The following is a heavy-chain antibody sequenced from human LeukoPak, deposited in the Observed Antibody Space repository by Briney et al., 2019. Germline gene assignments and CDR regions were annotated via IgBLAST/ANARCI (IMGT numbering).Heavy chain of an antibody. CDR2: MNPDSGNT. CDR3: ARVKARGPAAILGF. J-gene: IGHJ4*02. D-gene: IGHD2-2*01. V-gene: IGHV1-8*03. CDR1: GYTFTSYD. Sequence: ASVKVSCKASGYTFTSYDINWVRQATGQGLEWMGWMNPDSGNTGYAQKFQGRVTITRNTSISTAYMELSSLRSEDTAVYYCARVKARGPAAILGFWGQGTLVTVSS.